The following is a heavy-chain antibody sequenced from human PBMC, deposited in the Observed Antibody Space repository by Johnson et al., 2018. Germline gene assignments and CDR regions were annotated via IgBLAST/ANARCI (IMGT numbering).Heavy chain of an antibody. J-gene: IGHJ3*02. V-gene: IGHV3-23*04. CDR3: AREMGVYGSGSHDAFDI. CDR1: AFTFSKYA. D-gene: IGHD3-10*01. CDR2: ISGIGVSGSGGSA. Sequence: VQLVQSGGGVVQPGRSRRLSCAASAFTFSKYAMGWVRQAPEKGLEWVSDISGIGVSGSGGSAYYADSVKGRFTISRDNSKNTLYLQMNSLRAEDTAVYYCAREMGVYGSGSHDAFDIWGQGTMVIVSS.